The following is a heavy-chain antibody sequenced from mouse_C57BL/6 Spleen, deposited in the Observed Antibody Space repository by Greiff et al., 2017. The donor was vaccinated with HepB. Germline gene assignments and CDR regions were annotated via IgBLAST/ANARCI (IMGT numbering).Heavy chain of an antibody. CDR2: IYPSDSET. V-gene: IGHV1-61*01. CDR3: ARGLYGSPDY. CDR1: GYTFTSYW. D-gene: IGHD1-1*01. Sequence: QVQLKQPGAELVRPGSSVKLSCKASGYTFTSYWMDWVKQRPGQGLEWIGNIYPSDSETHYNQKFKDKATLTVDKSSSTAYMQLSSLTSEDSAVYYCARGLYGSPDYWGQGTTLTVSS. J-gene: IGHJ2*01.